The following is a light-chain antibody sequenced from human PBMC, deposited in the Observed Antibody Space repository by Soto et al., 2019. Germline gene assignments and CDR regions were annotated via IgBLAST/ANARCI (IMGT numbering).Light chain of an antibody. CDR1: SSDVGAYNY. Sequence: VLTQPASVSGSPGQSITISCTGTSSDVGAYNYVSWYQHHPGKAPKLMIYEVTNRPSGVSNRFSGSKSGNTASLTISGLQAEDEADYYCNSYTTNSNRVFGTGTKVTVL. J-gene: IGLJ1*01. V-gene: IGLV2-14*01. CDR3: NSYTTNSNRV. CDR2: EVT.